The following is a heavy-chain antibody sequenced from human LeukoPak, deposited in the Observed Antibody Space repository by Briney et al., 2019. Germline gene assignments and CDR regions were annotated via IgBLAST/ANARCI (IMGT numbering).Heavy chain of an antibody. CDR1: GFTFSTYT. V-gene: IGHV3-21*01. CDR2: ISRSSSYI. Sequence: GGSLRLSCAASGFTFSTYTMNWVRQAPGKGLEWVSSISRSSSYIYYADSVKGRFTISRDNAKNSLYLQMNSLRAEDTAVYYCARNGLGIPAFDYWGQGTLVTVSS. D-gene: IGHD7-27*01. CDR3: ARNGLGIPAFDY. J-gene: IGHJ4*02.